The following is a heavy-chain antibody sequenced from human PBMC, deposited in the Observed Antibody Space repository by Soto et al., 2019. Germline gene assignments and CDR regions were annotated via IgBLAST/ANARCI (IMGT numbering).Heavy chain of an antibody. CDR1: GYTFTSYG. V-gene: IGHV1-18*01. Sequence: VASVKVSCKASGYTFTSYGISWVRQAPGQGLEWMGWISAYNGNTNYAQKLQGRVTMTTDTSTSTAYMELRSLRSDDTAVYYCARVRQAKNYYYYYGMDVWGQGTTVTVSS. J-gene: IGHJ6*02. CDR2: ISAYNGNT. CDR3: ARVRQAKNYYYYYGMDV. D-gene: IGHD1-26*01.